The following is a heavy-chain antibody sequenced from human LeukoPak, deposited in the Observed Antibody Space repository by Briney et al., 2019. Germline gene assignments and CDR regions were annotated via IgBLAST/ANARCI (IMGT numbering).Heavy chain of an antibody. CDR2: INPNSGGT. J-gene: IGHJ4*02. Sequence: GASVKVSCKASGYTFTSYDINWVRQATGQGLEWMGWINPNSGGTNYAQKFQGRVTMTRDTSISTAYMELSRLRSDDTAVYYCARSDGITGTTHDWGQGTLVTVSS. CDR1: GYTFTSYD. D-gene: IGHD1-20*01. V-gene: IGHV1-2*02. CDR3: ARSDGITGTTHD.